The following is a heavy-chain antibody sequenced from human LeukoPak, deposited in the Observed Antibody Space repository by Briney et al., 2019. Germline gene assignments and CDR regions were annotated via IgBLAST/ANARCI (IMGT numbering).Heavy chain of an antibody. CDR2: IYYSGST. D-gene: IGHD2-15*01. CDR3: ASSYGVVDLRGQFDY. CDR1: GGSLSSSSSY. V-gene: IGHV4-61*01. Sequence: SETLSLTCTVSGGSLSSSSSYWSWIRQPPGKGLEWIGYIYYSGSTNYNPSLKSRVTISVDTSKNQFSLKLSSVTAADTAVYYCASSYGVVDLRGQFDYWGQGTLVTVSS. J-gene: IGHJ4*02.